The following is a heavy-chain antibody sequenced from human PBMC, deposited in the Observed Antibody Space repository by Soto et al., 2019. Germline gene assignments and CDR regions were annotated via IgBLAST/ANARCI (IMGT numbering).Heavy chain of an antibody. J-gene: IGHJ4*02. V-gene: IGHV4-4*02. D-gene: IGHD1-1*01. CDR3: ARKAWTRLDY. Sequence: QLQLHESGPGLVKPSGTLSLTCGLSGGSLTTPVWWTWVRLRTGKGLEWIGEVFHSGSANYNPSLQSRVTISVDKSTNQFSLRLSSVTAADTAVYYCARKAWTRLDYWGQGALVTVSS. CDR2: VFHSGSA. CDR1: GGSLTTPVW.